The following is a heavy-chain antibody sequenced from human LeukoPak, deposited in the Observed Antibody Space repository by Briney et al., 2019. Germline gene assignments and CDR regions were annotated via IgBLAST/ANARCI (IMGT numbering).Heavy chain of an antibody. CDR3: ARGGDGYNAFNWFDP. CDR1: GYTFTGYY. V-gene: IGHV1-2*02. D-gene: IGHD5-24*01. Sequence: ASVKVSCKASGYTFTGYYMHWVRQAPGQGLEWMGWINPNSGDTNYAQKFQGRVTMTRDTSISTAYMELSRLRSDDTAVYYCARGGDGYNAFNWFDPWGQGTLVTVSS. J-gene: IGHJ5*02. CDR2: INPNSGDT.